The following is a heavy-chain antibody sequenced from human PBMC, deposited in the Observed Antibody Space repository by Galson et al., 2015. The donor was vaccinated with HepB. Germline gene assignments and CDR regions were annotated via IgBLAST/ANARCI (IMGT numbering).Heavy chain of an antibody. CDR1: GFTFSSSV. V-gene: IGHV3-23*01. CDR3: AKRRAVKAYDFWSTYVRARGTAHFYALDV. J-gene: IGHJ6*02. Sequence: SLRLSCAASGFTFSSSVKNWVRQAPGKGLEWVSTISGSADSTNYVDSVKGRFTIPRDNSKNTLFLQMNSLRAEDTAVYYCAKRRAVKAYDFWSTYVRARGTAHFYALDVWGQGTTVTVSS. D-gene: IGHD3-3*01. CDR2: ISGSADST.